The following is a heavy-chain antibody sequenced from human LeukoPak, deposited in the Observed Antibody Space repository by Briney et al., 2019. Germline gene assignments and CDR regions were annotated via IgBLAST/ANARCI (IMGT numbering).Heavy chain of an antibody. V-gene: IGHV4-34*01. Sequence: SETLSLTCTVYGGSFSGYYWSWIRQPPGKGLEWIGEINHSGSTNYNPSLKSRVTMSVDTSKNQFSLKLSSVTAADTAVYYCARDASGYDYWGQGTLVTVSS. CDR2: INHSGST. J-gene: IGHJ4*02. CDR1: GGSFSGYY. CDR3: ARDASGYDY. D-gene: IGHD5-12*01.